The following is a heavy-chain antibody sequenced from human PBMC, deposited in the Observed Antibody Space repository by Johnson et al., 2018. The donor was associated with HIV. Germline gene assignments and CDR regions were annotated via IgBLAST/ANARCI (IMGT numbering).Heavy chain of an antibody. D-gene: IGHD3-16*01. CDR2: IRYDGSNK. J-gene: IGHJ3*02. CDR3: ARDWGTRGWDDAFDI. Sequence: VQLVESGGGVVQPGRSLRLSCAASGFTFSDYGMHWVRQAPGKGLEWVALIRYDGSNKYYADSVKGRFTISRDNSKNTLYLQMNSLRAEDTAVYYCARDWGTRGWDDAFDIWGQGTMVTVSS. V-gene: IGHV3-33*01. CDR1: GFTFSDYG.